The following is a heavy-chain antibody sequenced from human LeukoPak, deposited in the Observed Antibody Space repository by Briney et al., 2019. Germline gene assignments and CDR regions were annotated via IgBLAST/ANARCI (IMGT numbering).Heavy chain of an antibody. D-gene: IGHD5-12*01. Sequence: GASVKVSCKASGYTFTGYYMHWVRQAPGQRLEWMGWINPNSGGTNYAQKFQGRVTMTRDTSISTAYMELSRLRSDDTAVYYCARGEGTMATSYDYWGQGTLVTVSS. CDR1: GYTFTGYY. CDR2: INPNSGGT. J-gene: IGHJ4*02. CDR3: ARGEGTMATSYDY. V-gene: IGHV1-2*02.